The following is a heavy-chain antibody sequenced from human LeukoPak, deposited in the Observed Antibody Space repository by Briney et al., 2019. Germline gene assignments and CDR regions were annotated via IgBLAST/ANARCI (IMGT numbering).Heavy chain of an antibody. V-gene: IGHV4-34*01. CDR2: INHSGST. CDR1: GGSFSGYY. CDR3: ATRSGSYQYNWFDP. J-gene: IGHJ5*02. D-gene: IGHD1-26*01. Sequence: SETLSLTCAVYGGSFSGYYWSWIRQPPGKGLEWIGEINHSGSTNYNPSLKSRVTISVDTSKNQFSLKLSSVTAADTAVYYCATRSGSYQYNWFDPWGQGTLVTVSS.